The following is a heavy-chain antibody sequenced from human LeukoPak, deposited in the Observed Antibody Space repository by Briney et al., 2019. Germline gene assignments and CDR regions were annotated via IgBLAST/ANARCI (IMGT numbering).Heavy chain of an antibody. CDR1: GFTFSSYS. Sequence: PGGSLRLSCAASGFTFSSYSMNWVRQAPGKGLEWVSYISSSSSTIYYADSVKSRFTISRDNAKNSLYLQMNSLRAEDTAVYYCARDRGPYCSGGSCYNYWGQGTLVTVSS. CDR2: ISSSSSTI. J-gene: IGHJ4*02. D-gene: IGHD2-15*01. V-gene: IGHV3-48*01. CDR3: ARDRGPYCSGGSCYNY.